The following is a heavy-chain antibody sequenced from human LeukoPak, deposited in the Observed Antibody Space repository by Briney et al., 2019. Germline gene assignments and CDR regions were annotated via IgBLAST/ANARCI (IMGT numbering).Heavy chain of an antibody. J-gene: IGHJ3*02. Sequence: PSETLSLTCAVSGYSISSGYYWSWIRQPPGKGLEWIGEINHSGSTNYNPSLKSRVTISVDTSKNQFSLKLSSVTAADTAVYYCARPYAFDIWGQGTMVTVSS. CDR3: ARPYAFDI. CDR2: INHSGST. CDR1: GYSISSGYY. V-gene: IGHV4-34*01.